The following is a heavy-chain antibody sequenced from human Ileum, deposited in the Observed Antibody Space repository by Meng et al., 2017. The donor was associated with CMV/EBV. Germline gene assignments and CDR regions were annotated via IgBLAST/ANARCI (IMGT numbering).Heavy chain of an antibody. Sequence: LREAGPRPGESFETLSLPVTCLWWLISGSFFWSWVRQSAGKRLEWIGRIDPSGSANYNPSLQGRITVSIDTSNNQFSLTLTSVTAADTAVYYCARECVGEGDWCHWDYWFDPWGQGTLVTVSS. CDR2: IDPSGSA. J-gene: IGHJ5*02. CDR3: ARECVGEGDWCHWDYWFDP. V-gene: IGHV4-4*07. D-gene: IGHD2-21*01. CDR1: WLISGSFF.